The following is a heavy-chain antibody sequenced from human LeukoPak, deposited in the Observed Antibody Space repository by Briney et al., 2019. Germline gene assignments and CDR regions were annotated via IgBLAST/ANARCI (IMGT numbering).Heavy chain of an antibody. CDR3: ARDPPGYYYDSSGYFDY. D-gene: IGHD3-22*01. CDR2: IWYDGSNK. J-gene: IGHJ4*02. V-gene: IGHV3-33*08. CDR1: GFTFSSYA. Sequence: GGSLRLSCAASGFTFSSYAMSWVRQAPGKGLEWVAVIWYDGSNKYYADSVKGRFTISRDNSKNTLYLQMNSLRAEDTAVYYCARDPPGYYYDSSGYFDYWGQGTLVTVSS.